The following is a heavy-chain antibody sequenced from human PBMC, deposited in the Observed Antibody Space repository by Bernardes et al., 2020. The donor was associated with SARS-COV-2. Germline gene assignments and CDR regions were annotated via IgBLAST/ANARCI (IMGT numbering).Heavy chain of an antibody. Sequence: ASVKVSCKTSGYTFTTYTMHWVRQVPGHSFEWLGWIHPENGNTEYSENFQGRLTLSRDTSASTVYMELRSLRSEDTAVYFGAKPYSGRRWDCFDNWCQGTLVTVSS. CDR1: GYTFTTYT. CDR2: IHPENGNT. D-gene: IGHD4-4*01. CDR3: AKPYSGRRWDCFDN. V-gene: IGHV1-3*01. J-gene: IGHJ4*02.